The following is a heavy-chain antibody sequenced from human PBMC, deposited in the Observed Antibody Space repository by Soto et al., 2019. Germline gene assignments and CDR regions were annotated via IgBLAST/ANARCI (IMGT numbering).Heavy chain of an antibody. CDR1: EFSFSTYT. V-gene: IGHV3-21*06. CDR3: TREKGCDPSERYFDY. D-gene: IGHD1-20*01. CDR2: ISTSGTYI. J-gene: IGHJ4*02. Sequence: PGGSLRLSCAGSEFSFSTYTMNWVRQAPGKGLEWVSSISTSGTYIYYADSVKGRFTISRDNAMNSLYLEMRSPRAEDTAVYYCTREKGCDPSERYFDYWGQGALVTVSS.